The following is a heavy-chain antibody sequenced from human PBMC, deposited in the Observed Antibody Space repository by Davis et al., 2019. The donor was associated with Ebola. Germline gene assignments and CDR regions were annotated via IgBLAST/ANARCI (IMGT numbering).Heavy chain of an antibody. CDR3: ARGRKGYYYYGMDV. Sequence: SETLSLTCAVYGGSFSGYYWSWIRQPPGKGLEWIGEINHSGSTNSNPSLKSRVTISVDTSKNQFSLKLSSVTAADTAVYYCARGRKGYYYYGMDVWGQGTTVTVSS. CDR2: INHSGST. CDR1: GGSFSGYY. V-gene: IGHV4-34*01. J-gene: IGHJ6*02.